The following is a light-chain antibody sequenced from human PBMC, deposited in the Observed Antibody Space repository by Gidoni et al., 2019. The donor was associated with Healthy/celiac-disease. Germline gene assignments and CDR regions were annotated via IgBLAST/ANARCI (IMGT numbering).Light chain of an antibody. J-gene: IGKJ2*01. CDR3: QQYNNWHMYT. V-gene: IGKV3-15*01. CDR2: GAS. Sequence: EEVMTQSHATLTVSPGERATLSCMASQSVSSILAWYQQKPGQAPRLLIDGASTRATGIPARFRGSGSGTEFTLTISSLQSEDFAVYYCQQYNNWHMYTFGQGTKLEIK. CDR1: QSVSSI.